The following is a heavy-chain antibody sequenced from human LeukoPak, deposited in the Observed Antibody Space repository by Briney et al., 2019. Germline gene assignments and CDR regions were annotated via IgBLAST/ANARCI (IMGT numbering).Heavy chain of an antibody. CDR2: ILGNGVTT. J-gene: IGHJ4*02. V-gene: IGHV3-23*01. Sequence: GGSLRLSCAASGFTFSGFAMNWVRQAPGEGLEWVSGILGNGVTTYYADSLKGRFTISRDNSKNILYLQMNSRRGEDTAVYYCAKDRIPDGYYSIDSWGQGTLVTVSS. CDR1: GFTFSGFA. D-gene: IGHD3-3*01. CDR3: AKDRIPDGYYSIDS.